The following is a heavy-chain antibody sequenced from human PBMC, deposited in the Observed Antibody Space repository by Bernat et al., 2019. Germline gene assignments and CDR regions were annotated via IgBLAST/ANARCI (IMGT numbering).Heavy chain of an antibody. D-gene: IGHD3-22*01. V-gene: IGHV1-2*04. J-gene: IGHJ3*02. CDR2: INPNSGGT. CDR1: GYTFTGYY. CDR3: ARERADYYDSSGHDAFDI. Sequence: QVQLVQSGAEVKKPGASVKVSCKASGYTFTGYYMHWVRQAPGQGLEWMGWINPNSGGTNYAQKFPGWVTMTRDTSISTAYMELSRLRSDDTAVYYCARERADYYDSSGHDAFDIWGQGTMVTVSS.